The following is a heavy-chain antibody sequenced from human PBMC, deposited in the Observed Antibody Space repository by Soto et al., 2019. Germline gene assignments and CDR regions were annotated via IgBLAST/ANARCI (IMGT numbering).Heavy chain of an antibody. CDR2: IYPGDSDT. J-gene: IGHJ5*02. Sequence: GESLKISCKGSGYSFTSYWIGWVRQMPGKGLEWMGIIYPGDSDTRYSPSFQGQVTISADKSISTAYLQWSSLKASDTAMYYCARRIAARTGQNWFDPWGQGTLVTVSS. CDR1: GYSFTSYW. D-gene: IGHD6-6*01. CDR3: ARRIAARTGQNWFDP. V-gene: IGHV5-51*01.